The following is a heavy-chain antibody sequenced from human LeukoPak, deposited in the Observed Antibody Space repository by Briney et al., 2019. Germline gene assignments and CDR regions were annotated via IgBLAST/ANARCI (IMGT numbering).Heavy chain of an antibody. CDR2: ISWNSGSI. Sequence: ETGGSMRLSCAASGFTFDDYAMHWVRQAPGKGLEWVSGISWNSGSIGYADSVKGRFTMSRDNAKNSLYLQMNSLRAEDMALYYCATAGSSWYYFDYWGQGHLVPVSS. D-gene: IGHD6-13*01. CDR3: ATAGSSWYYFDY. J-gene: IGHJ4*02. CDR1: GFTFDDYA. V-gene: IGHV3-9*03.